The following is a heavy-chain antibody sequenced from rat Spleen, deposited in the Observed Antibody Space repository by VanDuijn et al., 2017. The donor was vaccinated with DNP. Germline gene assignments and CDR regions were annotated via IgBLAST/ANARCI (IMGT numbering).Heavy chain of an antibody. CDR1: GFTFSYYW. Sequence: EVQLVESGGGLAQPGRSLKLSCVASGFTFSYYWMGWVRQAPGKGLEWVASITSSGGSAYHPDSVKGRFTISRDNTKSTLNLQMDSLRSEDTATYYCARGNYPGINTFDYWGQGVMVTVSS. D-gene: IGHD1-4*01. V-gene: IGHV5-31*01. CDR2: ITSSGGSA. CDR3: ARGNYPGINTFDY. J-gene: IGHJ2*01.